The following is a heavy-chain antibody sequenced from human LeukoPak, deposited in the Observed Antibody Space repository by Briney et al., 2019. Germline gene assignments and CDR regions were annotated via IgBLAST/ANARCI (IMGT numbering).Heavy chain of an antibody. Sequence: PGGSLRLSCAASGFTFSSYEMNWVRQAPGRGLEWVSYIGNTGRTIYYTDSVKGRFTISRDNAKNSLYLQMNSLRAEDTAMYYCVRGDRYFFDFWGQGTLVTVSS. V-gene: IGHV3-48*03. CDR1: GFTFSSYE. CDR2: IGNTGRTI. J-gene: IGHJ4*02. CDR3: VRGDRYFFDF.